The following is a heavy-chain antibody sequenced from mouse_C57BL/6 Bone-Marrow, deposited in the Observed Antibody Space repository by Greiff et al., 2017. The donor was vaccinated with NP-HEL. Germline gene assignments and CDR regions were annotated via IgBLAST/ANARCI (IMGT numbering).Heavy chain of an antibody. Sequence: VQLKQSGPGLVQPSQSLSITCTVSGFSLTSYGVHWVRQSPGKGLEWLGVIWSGGSTDYNAAFISRLSISKDNSKSQVFFKMNSLQADDTAIYYCARKGEFITTVVAHYYAMDYWGQGTSVTVSS. CDR2: IWSGGST. CDR1: GFSLTSYG. D-gene: IGHD1-1*01. CDR3: ARKGEFITTVVAHYYAMDY. V-gene: IGHV2-2*01. J-gene: IGHJ4*01.